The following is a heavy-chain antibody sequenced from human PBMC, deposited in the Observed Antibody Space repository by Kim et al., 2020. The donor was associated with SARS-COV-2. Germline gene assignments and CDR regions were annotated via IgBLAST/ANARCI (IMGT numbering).Heavy chain of an antibody. D-gene: IGHD5-12*01. CDR3: ARDVDIVATTTRYGMDV. J-gene: IGHJ6*02. Sequence: VKGRFTISRDNSKNTLYLQMNSLRAEDTAVYYCARDVDIVATTTRYGMDVWGQGTTVTVSS. V-gene: IGHV3-30*01.